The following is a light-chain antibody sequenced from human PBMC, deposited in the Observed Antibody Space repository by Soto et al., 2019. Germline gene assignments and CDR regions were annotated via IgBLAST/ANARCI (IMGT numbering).Light chain of an antibody. CDR1: QSVSSSY. CDR2: GAS. V-gene: IGKV3-20*01. Sequence: EIVLTQSPGTLSLSPGERATLSCRASQSVSSSYLAWYQQQPGQAPRLLIYGASSRATGIPDRISGSGSGKDSTPTISRLEHDDLAVYYWQQYGSSPQWTFGQGTKVEIK. CDR3: QQYGSSPQWT. J-gene: IGKJ1*01.